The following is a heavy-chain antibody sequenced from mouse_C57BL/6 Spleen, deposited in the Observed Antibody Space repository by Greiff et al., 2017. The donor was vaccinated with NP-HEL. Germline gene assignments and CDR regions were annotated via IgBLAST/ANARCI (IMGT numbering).Heavy chain of an antibody. V-gene: IGHV1-69*01. CDR2: IDPSDSYT. J-gene: IGHJ4*01. Sequence: QVQLQQPGAELVMPGASVKLSCKASGYTFTSYWMHWVKQRPGQGLEWIGEIDPSDSYTNYNQKFKGKSTLTVDKSSSTAYMQLSSLTSEDSAVYYCARRRGDYDGYAMDYWGQGTSVTVSS. CDR3: ARRRGDYDGYAMDY. D-gene: IGHD2-4*01. CDR1: GYTFTSYW.